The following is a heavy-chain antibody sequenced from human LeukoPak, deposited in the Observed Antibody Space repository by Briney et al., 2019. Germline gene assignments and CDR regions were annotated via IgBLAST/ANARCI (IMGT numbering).Heavy chain of an antibody. CDR1: GYTFTGYY. V-gene: IGHV1-2*02. CDR3: AREFRRFGELLYFDY. Sequence: ASVKVSCKASGYTFTGYYMHWVRQAPGQGLEWMGWINPNSGGTNYAQKFQGRVTMTRDTSISTAYMELSRLRSDDTAVYYCAREFRRFGELLYFDYWGQGTLVTVSS. D-gene: IGHD3-10*01. J-gene: IGHJ4*02. CDR2: INPNSGGT.